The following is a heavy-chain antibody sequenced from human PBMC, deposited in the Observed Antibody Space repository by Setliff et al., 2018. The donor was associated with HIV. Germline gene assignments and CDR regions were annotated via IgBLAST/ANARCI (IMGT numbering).Heavy chain of an antibody. D-gene: IGHD3-10*01. Sequence: ASVKVSCKTSGYTFTSYDISWVRQAPGQGLEWMGWISTYTGNTDFAQKFQGRVTMTTDTSTSTAYMELRHLTTDDTGLYYCVKGSSYDSGNYYNWFDPWGRGTLVTVSS. CDR3: VKGSSYDSGNYYNWFDP. CDR2: ISTYTGNT. CDR1: GYTFTSYD. V-gene: IGHV1-18*01. J-gene: IGHJ5*01.